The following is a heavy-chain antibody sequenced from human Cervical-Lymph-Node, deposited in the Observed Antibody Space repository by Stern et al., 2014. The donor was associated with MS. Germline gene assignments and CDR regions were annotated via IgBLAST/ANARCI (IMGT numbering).Heavy chain of an antibody. CDR3: TIGAWNY. CDR2: IRSKAYGGTT. D-gene: IGHD1-26*01. V-gene: IGHV3-49*03. Sequence: EVHLVESGGGLVQPGRSLRLSCTVSGLTSGFTFGDFGMNWFRQAPGKGLEWVGFIRSKAYGGTTENAASVKGRFTVSRDDFKSITYLQMNSLKTEDTAIYYCTIGAWNYWGQGTLVTVSS. J-gene: IGHJ4*02. CDR1: GLTSGFTFGDFG.